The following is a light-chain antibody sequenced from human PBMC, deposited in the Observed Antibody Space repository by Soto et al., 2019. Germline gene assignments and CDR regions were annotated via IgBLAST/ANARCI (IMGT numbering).Light chain of an antibody. CDR3: QQYNIWPRT. CDR2: GAS. J-gene: IGKJ1*01. Sequence: EIVMTQSPATLSVSPGERATLSCRASQSVSSYLAWYQQRPGQAPRLLIYGASTRATGIPARFSGSGSGTEFTLTISSLQSEDFALYYCQQYNIWPRTFGQGTKVDIK. CDR1: QSVSSY. V-gene: IGKV3-15*01.